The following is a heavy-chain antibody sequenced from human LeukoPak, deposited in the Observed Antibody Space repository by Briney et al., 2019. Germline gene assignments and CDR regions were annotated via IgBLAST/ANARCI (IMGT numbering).Heavy chain of an antibody. CDR1: GFTFSSYW. J-gene: IGHJ4*02. Sequence: GGSLRLSCAASGFTFSSYWMSWVRQAPGKGLEWVANIKQDGSEKYYVDSVKGRFTISRDNAKNSLYLQMNSLRAEDTAVYYCAREFEYNWNDLGYWGQGTLVTVSS. D-gene: IGHD1-20*01. CDR2: IKQDGSEK. V-gene: IGHV3-7*03. CDR3: AREFEYNWNDLGY.